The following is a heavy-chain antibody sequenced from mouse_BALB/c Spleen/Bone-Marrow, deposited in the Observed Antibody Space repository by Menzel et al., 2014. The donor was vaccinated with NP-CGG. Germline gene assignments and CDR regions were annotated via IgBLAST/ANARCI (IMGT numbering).Heavy chain of an antibody. D-gene: IGHD1-2*01. CDR2: INPSNGGT. CDR1: GYTFTSYY. CDR3: TRPYYGYVGYAY. V-gene: IGHV1S81*02. Sequence: VQLQQSGAELVKPGASVKLSCKASGYTFTSYYMYWVKQRPGQGLEWIGEINPSNGGTNFNEKFKSKATLTVDKSPSTAYMQLSSRTFEDSAIYYCTRPYYGYVGYAYWGQGTQVTVSA. J-gene: IGHJ3*01.